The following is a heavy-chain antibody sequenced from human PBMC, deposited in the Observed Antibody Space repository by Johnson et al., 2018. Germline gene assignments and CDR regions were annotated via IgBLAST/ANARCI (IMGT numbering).Heavy chain of an antibody. D-gene: IGHD2-15*01. CDR3: AKGVVAALYYYDMDV. J-gene: IGHJ6*03. V-gene: IGHV3-23*04. CDR2: ITGRGGTT. CDR1: GFTFSSYS. Sequence: VQLVESGGGLVQPGGSLRLSCAASGFTFSSYSMNWVRQAPGKGLEWVSAITGRGGTTFSADAVKGRFTISRDNSKNTLYLQMNSLTAEDTAVYYWAKGVVAALYYYDMDVWGKGTTVTVSS.